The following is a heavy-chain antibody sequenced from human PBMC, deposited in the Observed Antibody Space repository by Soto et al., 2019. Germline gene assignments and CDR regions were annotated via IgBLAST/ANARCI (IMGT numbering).Heavy chain of an antibody. CDR2: IIPIFGTA. CDR1: GGTFSSYA. V-gene: IGHV1-69*12. CDR3: ARHPPAVYYYGMDV. Sequence: QVQLVQSGAEVKKPGSSVKVSCKSSGGTFSSYAISWVRQAPGQGLEWMGGIIPIFGTANYAQKFQGRVPITEDETTSTAYLELSSLRSEDTAVYYCARHPPAVYYYGMDVWGQGTTVTVSS. J-gene: IGHJ6*02.